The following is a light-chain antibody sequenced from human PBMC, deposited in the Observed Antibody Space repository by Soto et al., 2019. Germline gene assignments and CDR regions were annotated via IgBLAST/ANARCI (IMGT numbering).Light chain of an antibody. CDR3: QQYGSSPWT. V-gene: IGKV3-20*01. CDR1: QSVSSNY. CDR2: GAS. J-gene: IGKJ1*01. Sequence: EIVLTQSPGTLSLSPGERATLPCRASQSVSSNYLAWYQQNPGQAPRPLIYGASSRATGIPDRFSGSGAGTDFTLTISRLEPEDFAVYYCQQYGSSPWTFGQGTKVDIK.